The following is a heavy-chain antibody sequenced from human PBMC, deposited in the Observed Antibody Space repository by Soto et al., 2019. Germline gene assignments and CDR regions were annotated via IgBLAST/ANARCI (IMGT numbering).Heavy chain of an antibody. J-gene: IGHJ4*02. Sequence: SETLSLTCTVSGGSISSGGYYWSWIRQHPGKGLEWIGYIYYSGSTYYNPSLKSRVTISVDTSKNQFSLKLSSVTAADTAVYYCARTTTVTNRTPGKYYFDYWGQGTLVTVSS. CDR3: ARTTTVTNRTPGKYYFDY. CDR2: IYYSGST. D-gene: IGHD4-17*01. CDR1: GGSISSGGYY. V-gene: IGHV4-31*03.